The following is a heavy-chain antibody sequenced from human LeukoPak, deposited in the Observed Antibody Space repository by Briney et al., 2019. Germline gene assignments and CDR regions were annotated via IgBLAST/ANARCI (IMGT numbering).Heavy chain of an antibody. CDR1: GGSFSDHS. D-gene: IGHD5-12*01. CDR2: INHTGGT. CDR3: ARGQWLDNS. V-gene: IGHV4-34*01. J-gene: IGHJ4*02. Sequence: SETLSLTCAVYGGSFSDHSWTWIRQPPGKGLEWIGEINHTGGTSYNPSLKSRVTISVDTSKNQFSLRLTSVTAADTAVYYCARGQWLDNSWGQGTLVTVSS.